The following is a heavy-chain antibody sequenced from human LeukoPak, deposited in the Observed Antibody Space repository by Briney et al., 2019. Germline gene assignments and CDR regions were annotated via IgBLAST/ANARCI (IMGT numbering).Heavy chain of an antibody. CDR1: GDSISSGGYH. CDR3: ARGQYYDFWSGYPNYFDY. J-gene: IGHJ4*02. V-gene: IGHV4-30-2*01. D-gene: IGHD3-3*01. Sequence: SETLSLTCTVSGDSISSGGYHWNWIRQPPGKGLEWIGYIYHSGITNYNPSLKSRVTISIDRSKNQFSLKLSSVTAADTAVYYCARGQYYDFWSGYPNYFDYWGQGTLVTVSS. CDR2: IYHSGIT.